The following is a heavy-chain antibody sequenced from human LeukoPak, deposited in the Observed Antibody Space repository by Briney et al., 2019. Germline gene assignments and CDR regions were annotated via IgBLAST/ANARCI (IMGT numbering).Heavy chain of an antibody. J-gene: IGHJ4*02. Sequence: SQTLSLTCDISGNSVSSNSATWTWIRQSPSRGLEWLGRTYYRSKWYNDYAVSVKSRITINPDTSKNQFSLQLNSVTPEDTAVYYCARGSSSNSWYFDYWGQGTLVTVSS. CDR3: ARGSSSNSWYFDY. D-gene: IGHD6-13*01. CDR2: TYYRSKWYN. V-gene: IGHV6-1*01. CDR1: GNSVSSNSAT.